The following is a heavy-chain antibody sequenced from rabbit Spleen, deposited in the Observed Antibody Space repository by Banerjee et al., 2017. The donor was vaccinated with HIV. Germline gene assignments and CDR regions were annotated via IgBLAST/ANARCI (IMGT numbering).Heavy chain of an antibody. D-gene: IGHD2-1*01. CDR2: IDIGSSGFT. CDR3: ARDLVGVIGWNFYL. Sequence: QSLEESGGDLVKPGASLTLTCTASGVSFSSSSYMCWVRQAPGKGLEWIACIDIGSSGFTYFATWAKGRFTCSKTSSTTVTLQMTRLTAADRATYFCARDLVGVIGWNFYLWGPGTLVTVS. CDR1: GVSFSSSSY. V-gene: IGHV1S40*01. J-gene: IGHJ4*01.